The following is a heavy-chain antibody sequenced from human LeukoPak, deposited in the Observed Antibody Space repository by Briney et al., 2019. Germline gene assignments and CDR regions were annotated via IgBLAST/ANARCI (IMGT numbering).Heavy chain of an antibody. CDR3: AKGDYGGNSAGYGFDV. V-gene: IGHV3-53*01. CDR1: GFTVSSNY. CDR2: IYSGGSI. D-gene: IGHD4-23*01. Sequence: GGSLRLSCAASGFTVSSNYMSWVRQTPGKGLEWASVIYSGGSIYYADSVKGRFTISRDSSKNTLYLQMTSLRAEDTAVYYCAKGDYGGNSAGYGFDVWGQGTMVTVSS. J-gene: IGHJ3*01.